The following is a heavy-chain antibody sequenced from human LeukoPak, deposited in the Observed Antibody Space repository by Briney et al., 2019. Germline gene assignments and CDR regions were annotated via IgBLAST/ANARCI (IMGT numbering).Heavy chain of an antibody. CDR1: RYTLTTYV. Sequence: ASVKVSSKASRYTLTTYVIRGVRQAPGQGVEWMGWISAYNGNTNYEQKLQGRVNMPTDTSTSTAYMELRSLRSDDTAVYYCARDSIRYYLDYWGQGTLVTVSS. D-gene: IGHD3-3*02. CDR3: ARDSIRYYLDY. V-gene: IGHV1-18*01. CDR2: ISAYNGNT. J-gene: IGHJ4*02.